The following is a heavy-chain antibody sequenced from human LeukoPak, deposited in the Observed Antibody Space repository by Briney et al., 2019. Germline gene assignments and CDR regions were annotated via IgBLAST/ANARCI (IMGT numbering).Heavy chain of an antibody. CDR1: NGSISSYY. CDR3: ARDYGRNYFDY. CDR2: IYYSGST. Sequence: SETLSLTCTVSNGSISSYYWSWIRQPLGKGLEWIGYIYYSGSTNYNPSLKSRVTISVDTSKNQFSLKLSSVTAADTAVYYCARDYGRNYFDYWGQGTLVTVSS. D-gene: IGHD4-17*01. V-gene: IGHV4-59*01. J-gene: IGHJ4*02.